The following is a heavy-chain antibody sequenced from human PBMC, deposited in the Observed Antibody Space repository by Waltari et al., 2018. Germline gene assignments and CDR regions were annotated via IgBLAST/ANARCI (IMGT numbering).Heavy chain of an antibody. CDR1: GFTFSSYG. V-gene: IGHV3-33*01. J-gene: IGHJ5*02. Sequence: QVQLVESGGGVVQPGRSLRLSCAASGFTFSSYGMHWVRQAPGKGLEWVAVIWYDGSKKYYADSVKGRFTISRDNSKNTLYLQMNSLRAEDTAVYYCARGDYYGSGSYLGPWGQGTLVTVSS. CDR2: IWYDGSKK. D-gene: IGHD3-10*01. CDR3: ARGDYYGSGSYLGP.